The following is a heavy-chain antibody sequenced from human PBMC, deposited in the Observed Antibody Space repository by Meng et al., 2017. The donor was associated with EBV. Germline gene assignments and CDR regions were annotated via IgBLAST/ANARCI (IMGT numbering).Heavy chain of an antibody. CDR2: INHSGST. CDR3: ARGSYGSGSYFDY. J-gene: IGHJ4*02. Sequence: QVQLQQWGAGPLSASETLSLTCAVYGGSFSGSYWSWIRQPPGKGLGWIGEINHSGSTNYNPSLKSRVTISVDTSKNQFSLKLSSVTAADTAVYYCARGSYGSGSYFDYWGQGTLVTVSS. D-gene: IGHD3-10*01. V-gene: IGHV4-34*01. CDR1: GGSFSGSY.